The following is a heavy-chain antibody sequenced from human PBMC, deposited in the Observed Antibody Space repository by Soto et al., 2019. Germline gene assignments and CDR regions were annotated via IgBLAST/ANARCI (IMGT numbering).Heavy chain of an antibody. J-gene: IGHJ4*02. CDR1: GGTFSNYA. V-gene: IGHV1-69*13. Sequence: ASVKVSCKASGGTFSNYAISWVRQAPGQGLEWMGGFIPVFGTTNYAQKFQGRVTIIADASTNTAYMELNSLRSEDTAIYYCARSIGSSSFSFDFWGQGTLVTVSS. CDR2: FIPVFGTT. CDR3: ARSIGSSSFSFDF. D-gene: IGHD6-6*01.